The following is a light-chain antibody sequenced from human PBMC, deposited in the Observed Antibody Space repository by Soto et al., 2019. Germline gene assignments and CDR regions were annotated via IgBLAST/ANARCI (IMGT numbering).Light chain of an antibody. CDR3: QHYNSYSEA. CDR1: QTISSW. V-gene: IGKV1-5*03. Sequence: DIQMTQSPSTLSVSVGDRVTITCRASQTISSWLAWYQQKPGKAPQLLIYNASTLKSGVPSRFSGSGSGTEFTLTISRLQPDDFATYYCQHYNSYSEAFGQGTKVELK. CDR2: NAS. J-gene: IGKJ1*01.